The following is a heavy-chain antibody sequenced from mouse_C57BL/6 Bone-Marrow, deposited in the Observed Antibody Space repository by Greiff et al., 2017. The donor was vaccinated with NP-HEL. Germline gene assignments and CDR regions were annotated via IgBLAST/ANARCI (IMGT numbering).Heavy chain of an antibody. CDR1: GYSITSGYD. V-gene: IGHV3-1*01. D-gene: IGHD1-1*01. J-gene: IGHJ1*03. Sequence: EVQLVESGPGMVKPSQSLSLTCTVTGYSITSGYDWHWIRHFPGNKLEWMGYISYSGSTNYNPSLKSRISITHDTSKNHFFLKLNSVTTEDTATYYCARDRYYGSSGWYFDVWGTGTTVTVSS. CDR3: ARDRYYGSSGWYFDV. CDR2: ISYSGST.